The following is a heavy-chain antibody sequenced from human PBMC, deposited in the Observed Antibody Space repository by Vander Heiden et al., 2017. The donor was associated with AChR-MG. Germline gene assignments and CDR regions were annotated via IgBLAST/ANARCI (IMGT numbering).Heavy chain of an antibody. D-gene: IGHD3-22*01. J-gene: IGHJ3*02. Sequence: EVHLVEPGGGLVQPGGSLSLSCSASGPTFSGPWMYWVRQAPGKGLLWVSRINSDGSSTTYADSVKGRFTISRDNAKNTLYLQMNSLRAEDTAVYYCARDRGYYYDRSGASGAFDIWGQGTMVTVSS. CDR2: INSDGSST. V-gene: IGHV3-74*01. CDR1: GPTFSGPW. CDR3: ARDRGYYYDRSGASGAFDI.